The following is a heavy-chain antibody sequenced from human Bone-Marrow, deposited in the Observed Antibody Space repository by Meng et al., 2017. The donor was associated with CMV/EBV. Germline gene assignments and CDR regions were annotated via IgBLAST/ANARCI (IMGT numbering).Heavy chain of an antibody. CDR2: MVVGSGNT. D-gene: IGHD4-23*01. J-gene: IGHJ3*02. V-gene: IGHV1-58*01. CDR3: ARAETGGGKRAGGAFEI. CDR1: GFTFTSSA. Sequence: SVKVSRKASGFTFTSSAVQWVRQARGQRLEWIGWMVVGSGNTNYAQKFQERVTITRDMSKSTAYMELSSLRSEDTAVYYCARAETGGGKRAGGAFEIWGQGTMVTVSS.